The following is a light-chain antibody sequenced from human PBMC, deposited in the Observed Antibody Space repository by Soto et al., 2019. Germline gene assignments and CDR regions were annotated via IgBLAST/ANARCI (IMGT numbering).Light chain of an antibody. Sequence: IQMPPSPSSLSASVVDRFTITGRASQGIRNDLGWYQQKPGKAPKLLIYAASSLQSGVPSRFSGSGSGTDFTLTISSLQPEDFATYYCLKDYNYPINFGQGTRREIK. J-gene: IGKJ5*01. CDR3: LKDYNYPIN. V-gene: IGKV1-6*01. CDR2: AAS. CDR1: QGIRND.